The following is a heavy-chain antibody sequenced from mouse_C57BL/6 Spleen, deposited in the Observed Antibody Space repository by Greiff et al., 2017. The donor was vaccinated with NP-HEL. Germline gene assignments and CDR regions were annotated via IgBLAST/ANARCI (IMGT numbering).Heavy chain of an antibody. CDR1: GFTFSDYY. CDR3: ARGYGSSFYAMDY. V-gene: IGHV5-16*01. CDR2: INYDGSST. D-gene: IGHD1-1*01. Sequence: EVQVVESEGGLVQPGSSMTLSCTASGFTFSDYYMAWVRQVQEKGLEWVSNINYDGSSTYYLDSLKRRFIISRHNAKNILYLQMSSLKSEDTATYYCARGYGSSFYAMDYWGQGTSVTVSS. J-gene: IGHJ4*01.